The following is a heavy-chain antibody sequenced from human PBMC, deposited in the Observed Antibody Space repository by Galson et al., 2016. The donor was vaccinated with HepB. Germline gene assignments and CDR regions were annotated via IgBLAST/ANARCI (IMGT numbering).Heavy chain of an antibody. D-gene: IGHD3-16*01. J-gene: IGHJ5*02. CDR3: ARGLGGSDRRHRFDP. V-gene: IGHV3-66*01. CDR1: GFTFSNYG. Sequence: SLRLSCAVFGFTFSNYGMQWVRQAPGKGLEWVSVIYSGGTTYYADSVKGRFTISRDSSKNTLYLQMNSLRAEDTAVYYCARGLGGSDRRHRFDPWGQGTLVTVSS. CDR2: IYSGGTT.